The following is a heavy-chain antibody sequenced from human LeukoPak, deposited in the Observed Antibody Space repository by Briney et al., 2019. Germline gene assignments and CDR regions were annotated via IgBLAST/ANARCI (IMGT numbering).Heavy chain of an antibody. CDR1: GFIVSSNY. J-gene: IGHJ4*02. D-gene: IGHD6-19*01. CDR2: IYSGGST. CDR3: ASLVGGSGWTGYYFDY. V-gene: IGHV3-53*01. Sequence: PGGSLRLSCAASGFIVSSNYMSWVRQAPGKGLEWVSDIYSGGSTYYADSVKGRFTISRDISKNTLYLQMNSLRAEDTAVYYCASLVGGSGWTGYYFDYWGQGTLVTVSS.